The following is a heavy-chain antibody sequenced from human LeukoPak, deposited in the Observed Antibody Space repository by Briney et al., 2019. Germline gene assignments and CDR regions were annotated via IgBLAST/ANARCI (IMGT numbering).Heavy chain of an antibody. Sequence: GSLRLSCAVSGFTFSHYWMSWVRQPPGKGLEWIGEIYHSGSTNYNPSLRSRVTISVDKSKNQFSLKLSSVTAADTAVYYCARVLDWGAYFEYWGQGTLVSVSS. J-gene: IGHJ4*02. V-gene: IGHV4-4*02. D-gene: IGHD7-27*01. CDR1: GFTFSHYW. CDR2: IYHSGST. CDR3: ARVLDWGAYFEY.